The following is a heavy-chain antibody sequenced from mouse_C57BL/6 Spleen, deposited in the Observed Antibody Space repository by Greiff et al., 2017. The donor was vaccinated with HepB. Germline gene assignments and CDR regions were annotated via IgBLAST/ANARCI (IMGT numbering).Heavy chain of an antibody. D-gene: IGHD2-3*01. J-gene: IGHJ3*01. CDR3: ARRDYDGYYPWFAY. Sequence: QVQLKESGAELVKPGASVKMSCKASGYTFTTYPIEWMKQNHGKSLEWIGNFHPYNDDTKYNEKFKGKATLTVEKSSSTVYLELSRLTSDDSAVYYCARRDYDGYYPWFAYWGQGTLVTVSA. V-gene: IGHV1-47*01. CDR1: GYTFTTYP. CDR2: FHPYNDDT.